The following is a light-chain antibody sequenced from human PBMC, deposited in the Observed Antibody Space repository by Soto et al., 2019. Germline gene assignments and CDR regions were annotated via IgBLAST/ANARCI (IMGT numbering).Light chain of an antibody. Sequence: PGERVTLSCRASQSVSSSYSTWYQQKPGQAPRLLIYGASTRATSIPARFSGSGSGTDFTLTISSLQPEDFAVYYCQQDYNLPPLTFGGGTKVEIK. CDR3: QQDYNLPPLT. CDR2: GAS. CDR1: QSVSSSY. J-gene: IGKJ4*01. V-gene: IGKV3D-7*01.